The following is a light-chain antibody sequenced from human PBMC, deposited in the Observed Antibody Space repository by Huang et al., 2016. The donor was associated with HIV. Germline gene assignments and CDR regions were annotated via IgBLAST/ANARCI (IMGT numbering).Light chain of an antibody. CDR2: LAS. CDR1: RGVFYTFNNKNY. CDR3: QQYYTTPFS. J-gene: IGKJ3*01. V-gene: IGKV4-1*01. Sequence: DILMTQSPDFLAVSLGERATINCRSSRGVFYTFNNKNYLAWYQHKPGQPPKLLIHLASTRESGVPDRFSGSGSGTDFTLTISSLQAEDVAIYYCQQYYTTPFSFGPGTKVDIK.